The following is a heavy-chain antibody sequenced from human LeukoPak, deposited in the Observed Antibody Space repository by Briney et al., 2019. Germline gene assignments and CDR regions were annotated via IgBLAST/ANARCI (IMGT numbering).Heavy chain of an antibody. V-gene: IGHV4-39*01. CDR1: GGSISSSSYY. D-gene: IGHD6-19*01. CDR2: VYYSGNT. J-gene: IGHJ4*02. CDR3: ARLLTNSGCFDY. Sequence: SETLSLACTVSGGSISSSSYYWGWIRQPPGKGLEWIGTVYYSGNTYYNPSLMSRVTISVDTSKNQFSLRLSSVTAADTAVYYCARLLTNSGCFDYWGQGTLVIVSS.